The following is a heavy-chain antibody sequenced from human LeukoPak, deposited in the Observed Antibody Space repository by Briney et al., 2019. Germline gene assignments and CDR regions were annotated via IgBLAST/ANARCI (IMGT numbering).Heavy chain of an antibody. CDR1: GGSVSSGSYY. V-gene: IGHV4-61*01. Sequence: SETLSLTCTVSGGSVSSGSYYWSWIRQPPGTGLEWIGYIYYSGSTNYNPSLKSRVTISVDTSKNQFSLKLSSVTAADTAVYYCATYSSSWYYYYYGMDVWGQGTTVTVSS. CDR3: ATYSSSWYYYYYGMDV. J-gene: IGHJ6*02. CDR2: IYYSGST. D-gene: IGHD6-13*01.